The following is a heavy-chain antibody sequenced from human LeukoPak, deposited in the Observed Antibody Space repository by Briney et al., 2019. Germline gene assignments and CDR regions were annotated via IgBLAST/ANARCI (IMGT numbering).Heavy chain of an antibody. Sequence: SETLSLTCSVSGGSISSIDYYWGWIRQPPGKGLEWIASIHYSGNTFYHPSLKSRITIAVDTSKNQFSLKLSSVTAADTAVYYCSRYIRRRPQFDYWGQGTLVTASS. CDR2: IHYSGNT. V-gene: IGHV4-39*01. CDR1: GGSISSIDYY. CDR3: SRYIRRRPQFDY. J-gene: IGHJ4*02.